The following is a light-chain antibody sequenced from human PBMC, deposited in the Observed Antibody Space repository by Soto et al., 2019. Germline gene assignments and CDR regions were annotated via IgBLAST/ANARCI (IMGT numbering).Light chain of an antibody. CDR1: QDIGTW. J-gene: IGKJ1*01. Sequence: DIQMTQSPSSVSASIGDRVIITCRASQDIGTWLAWYQQKPGQVPNLLMYPASSLHSGVPSRFSGSGSGTAFTLTISSLQPKDFATYYCQQANSFPPWTFGQGTKVDIK. V-gene: IGKV1-12*01. CDR2: PAS. CDR3: QQANSFPPWT.